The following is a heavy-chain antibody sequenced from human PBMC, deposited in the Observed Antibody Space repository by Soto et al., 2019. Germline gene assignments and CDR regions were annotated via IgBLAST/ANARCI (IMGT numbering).Heavy chain of an antibody. CDR3: ARADTGYFDY. CDR2: INHSGST. V-gene: IGHV4-34*01. CDR1: GGSFSGYY. J-gene: IGHJ4*02. Sequence: SETLSLTCAVYGGSFSGYYWSWIRQPPGKGLEWIGEINHSGSTNYNPSLKSRVTISVDTSKNQFSLKLSSVTAADTAVYYCARADTGYFDYWGQGTLVTVSS. D-gene: IGHD5-18*01.